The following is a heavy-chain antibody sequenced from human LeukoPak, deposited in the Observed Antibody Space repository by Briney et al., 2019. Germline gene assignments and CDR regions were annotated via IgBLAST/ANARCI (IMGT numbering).Heavy chain of an antibody. CDR3: ARVVYGSKPADDAFDT. J-gene: IGHJ3*02. V-gene: IGHV1-69*02. D-gene: IGHD3-10*01. Sequence: GASVKVSCKAPGGTFSSYTISWVRQAPGQGLEWMGRIIPILGIANYAQKFQGRVTITADKSTSTAYMELSSLRSEDTAVYYCARVVYGSKPADDAFDTWGQGTMVTVSS. CDR1: GGTFSSYT. CDR2: IIPILGIA.